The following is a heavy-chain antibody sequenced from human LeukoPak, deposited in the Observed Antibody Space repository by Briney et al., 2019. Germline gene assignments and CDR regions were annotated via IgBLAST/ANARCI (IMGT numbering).Heavy chain of an antibody. J-gene: IGHJ4*02. CDR3: ARETKLMGYSSGLGFNY. V-gene: IGHV4-38-2*02. Sequence: SETLSLTCTVSGYSISSGYYWGWIRQPPGKGLEWIGSIYHSGSTYYNPSLKSRVTISADTSKNQLSLNLTSVTAADTAVYYCARETKLMGYSSGLGFNYWGQGTLVTVSS. CDR2: IYHSGST. D-gene: IGHD6-19*01. CDR1: GYSISSGYY.